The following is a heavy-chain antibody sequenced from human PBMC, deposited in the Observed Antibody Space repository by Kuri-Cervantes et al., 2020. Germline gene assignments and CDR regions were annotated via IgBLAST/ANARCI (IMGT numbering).Heavy chain of an antibody. CDR3: ARGGLYDHPVYYYGMDV. D-gene: IGHD3-3*01. J-gene: IGHJ6*02. CDR1: GFTFSSYS. V-gene: IGHV3-21*01. CDR2: ISSSSSYI. Sequence: GGSLRLSCAASGFTFSSYSMNWVRQAPGKGLEWVSSISSSSSYIYYADSVKGRFTISRDNAKNSLYLQMNSLRAEDTAVYYCARGGLYDHPVYYYGMDVWGQGTTVTVSS.